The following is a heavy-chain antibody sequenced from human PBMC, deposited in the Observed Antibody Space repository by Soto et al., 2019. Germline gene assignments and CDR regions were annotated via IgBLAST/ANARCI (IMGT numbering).Heavy chain of an antibody. V-gene: IGHV3-48*02. CDR2: ISSSSSTI. Sequence: GGSLRLSCAASGFTFSSYSMNWVRQAPGKGLEWVSYISSSSSTIYYADSVKGRFTISRDNAKNSLYLQMNSLRDEDTAVYYCARDKGIVVVVAATNRDYYGMDVWGQGTTVTVSS. J-gene: IGHJ6*02. CDR3: ARDKGIVVVVAATNRDYYGMDV. CDR1: GFTFSSYS. D-gene: IGHD2-15*01.